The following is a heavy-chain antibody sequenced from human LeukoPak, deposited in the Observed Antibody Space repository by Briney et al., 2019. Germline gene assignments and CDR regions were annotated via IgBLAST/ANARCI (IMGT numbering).Heavy chain of an antibody. V-gene: IGHV3-23*01. J-gene: IGHJ4*02. CDR3: AKASRAGAVHFDY. Sequence: PGGSLRLSCSVSGFIFSNFAMGWVRQAPGKGLEWVSAVTGSGGGTYYADSVKGRFTISRDNSKNTLYMQLNGLRAEDTAVYYCAKASRAGAVHFDYWGQGTLVTVSS. CDR1: GFIFSNFA. D-gene: IGHD1-26*01. CDR2: VTGSGGGT.